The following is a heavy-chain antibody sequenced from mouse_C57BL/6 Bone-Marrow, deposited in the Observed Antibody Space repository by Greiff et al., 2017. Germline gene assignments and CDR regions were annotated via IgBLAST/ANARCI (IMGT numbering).Heavy chain of an antibody. D-gene: IGHD1-1*01. CDR3: ASSDCYGSTYWYFDV. J-gene: IGHJ1*03. V-gene: IGHV1-55*01. Sequence: QVQLQQSGAELVKPGASVKMSCKASGYTFTSYWITWVKQRPGQGLEWIGDIYPGSGSTNYNEKFKSKATLTVDTSSSTAYMQLSSLTSEDSAVYYCASSDCYGSTYWYFDVWGTGTTVTVSS. CDR2: IYPGSGST. CDR1: GYTFTSYW.